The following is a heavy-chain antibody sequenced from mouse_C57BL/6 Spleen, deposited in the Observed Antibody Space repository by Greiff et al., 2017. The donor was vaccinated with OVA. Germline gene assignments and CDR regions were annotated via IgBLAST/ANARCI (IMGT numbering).Heavy chain of an antibody. CDR1: GYTFTSYW. D-gene: IGHD2-2*01. CDR2: IYPGSGST. CDR3: ARRYYGYDGFAY. V-gene: IGHV1-55*01. J-gene: IGHJ3*01. Sequence: VQLQESGAELVKPGASVKMSCKASGYTFTSYWITWVKQRPGQGLEWIGDIYPGSGSTNYNEKFKSKATLTVDTSSSTAYMQLSSLTSEDSAVYYCARRYYGYDGFAYWGQGTLVTVSA.